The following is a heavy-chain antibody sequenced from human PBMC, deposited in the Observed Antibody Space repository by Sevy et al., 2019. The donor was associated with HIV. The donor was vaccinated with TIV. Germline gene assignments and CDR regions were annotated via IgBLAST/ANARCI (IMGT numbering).Heavy chain of an antibody. Sequence: SETLSLTCTVSGGSISSSSYYWGWIRQPPGKGLEWIGSIYHSGSTYYNPSLKSRVTISVDTSKNQFSLKLSSVTAADTAVYYCARRYYGSSLRGGNWFDPWGQGTLVTVSS. D-gene: IGHD3-10*01. J-gene: IGHJ5*02. CDR1: GGSISSSSYY. CDR3: ARRYYGSSLRGGNWFDP. CDR2: IYHSGST. V-gene: IGHV4-39*01.